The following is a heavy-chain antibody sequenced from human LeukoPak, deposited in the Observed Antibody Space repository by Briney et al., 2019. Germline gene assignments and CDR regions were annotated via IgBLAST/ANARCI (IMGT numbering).Heavy chain of an antibody. V-gene: IGHV3-11*04. Sequence: GGSLRLSCAASGFTFSDFYMTWIRQAPGKGLEWVSYIGGSAGTIYYADSVKGRFTISRDNAKNSLYLQMNSLRAEDTAVYYCARGYYDFWSGPIDYWGQGTLVTVSS. CDR1: GFTFSDFY. CDR2: IGGSAGTI. J-gene: IGHJ4*02. D-gene: IGHD3-3*01. CDR3: ARGYYDFWSGPIDY.